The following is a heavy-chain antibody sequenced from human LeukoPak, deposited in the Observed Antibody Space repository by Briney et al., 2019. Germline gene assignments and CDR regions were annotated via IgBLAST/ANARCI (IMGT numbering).Heavy chain of an antibody. CDR1: GGSISSYY. D-gene: IGHD1-26*01. CDR2: IYYSGST. V-gene: IGHV4-59*08. CDR3: ARHLSTPGGAGGWFDP. J-gene: IGHJ5*02. Sequence: SETPSLTCTVSGGSISSYYWSRIRQPPGKGLEWIGYIYYSGSTNYNPSLKSRVTISVDTSKNQFSLKLSSVTAADTAVYYCARHLSTPGGAGGWFDPWGQGTLVTVSS.